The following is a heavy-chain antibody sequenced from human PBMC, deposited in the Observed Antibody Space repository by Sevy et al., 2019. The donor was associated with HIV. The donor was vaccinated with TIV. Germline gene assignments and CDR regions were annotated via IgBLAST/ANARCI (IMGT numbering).Heavy chain of an antibody. CDR2: LNPNSGNT. CDR3: ARGRGDLVTLDY. J-gene: IGHJ4*02. D-gene: IGHD2-21*01. CDR1: GYTFTSYD. V-gene: IGHV1-8*03. Sequence: ASVKVSCTASGYTFTSYDLNWVRQATGQGLEWMGWLNPNSGNTGYAQKFQGRVTITRDTSIGTAYMELSDLRSEDTAVYYCARGRGDLVTLDYRGQGTLVTVSS.